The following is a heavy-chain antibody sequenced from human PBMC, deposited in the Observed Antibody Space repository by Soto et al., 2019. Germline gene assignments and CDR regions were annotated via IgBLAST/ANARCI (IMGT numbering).Heavy chain of an antibody. Sequence: SETLSLTCTVSGGSISSGGYYWSWIRQHPGKGLEWIGYIYYSGSTYYNPSLKSRVTISVDTSKNQFSLKLSSVTAADTAVYYRARYEYSSSSYYYYGMDVWGQGTTVTVSS. V-gene: IGHV4-31*03. CDR2: IYYSGST. CDR1: GGSISSGGYY. J-gene: IGHJ6*02. CDR3: ARYEYSSSSYYYYGMDV. D-gene: IGHD6-6*01.